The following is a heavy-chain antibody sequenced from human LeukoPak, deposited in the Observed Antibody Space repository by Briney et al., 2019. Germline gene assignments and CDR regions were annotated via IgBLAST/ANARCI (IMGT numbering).Heavy chain of an antibody. CDR2: ISSSSSYI. V-gene: IGHV3-21*01. Sequence: GGSLRLSCAASGFTFSSYSMNWVRQAPGKGLEWVSSISSSSSYIYYADSVKGRFTISRDNAKNSLYLQMNSLRAEDTAVYYCARDRLGVGVLRFLEWHGFNPWRQGTLVTVSS. J-gene: IGHJ5*02. D-gene: IGHD3-3*01. CDR1: GFTFSSYS. CDR3: ARDRLGVGVLRFLEWHGFNP.